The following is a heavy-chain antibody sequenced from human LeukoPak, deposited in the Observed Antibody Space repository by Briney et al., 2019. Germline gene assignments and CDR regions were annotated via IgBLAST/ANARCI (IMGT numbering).Heavy chain of an antibody. J-gene: IGHJ4*02. CDR1: GGSISSYY. CDR2: IYYSGST. V-gene: IGHV4-59*12. D-gene: IGHD4-11*01. CDR3: ARGETTVSLGY. Sequence: PSETLSLTCTVSGGSISSYYWSWIRQPPGKGLEWIGYIYYSGSTNYNPSLKSRVTISVDTSKNQFSLKLSSVTAADTAVYYCARGETTVSLGYWGQGTLVTVSS.